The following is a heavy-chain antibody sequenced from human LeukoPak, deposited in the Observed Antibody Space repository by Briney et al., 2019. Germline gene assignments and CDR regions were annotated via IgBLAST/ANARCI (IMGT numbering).Heavy chain of an antibody. CDR3: ARRDYYGSGSSYPFDY. D-gene: IGHD3-10*01. CDR1: GGSISSYY. J-gene: IGHJ4*02. Sequence: SETLSLTCTVSGGSISSYYWSWIRQPAGKGLEWIGRIYTSGSTNYNPSLKSRVTISVDTSKNQFSLKLSSVTAADTAVYYCARRDYYGSGSSYPFDYWGQGTLVTVSS. V-gene: IGHV4-4*07. CDR2: IYTSGST.